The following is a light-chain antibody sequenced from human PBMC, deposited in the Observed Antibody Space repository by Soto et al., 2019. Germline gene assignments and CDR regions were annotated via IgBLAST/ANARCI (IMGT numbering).Light chain of an antibody. CDR2: GAS. J-gene: IGKJ5*01. V-gene: IGKV3-15*01. CDR3: QQYNNWPIT. CDR1: QSVSSN. Sequence: EIVMTQSPATLSVSPGERATLSCRASQSVSSNLAWYQQKPGQAPRLLIYGASSRATGIPARFRGSGSGTEFTLTISSLQSEDFAVYYCQQYNNWPITFGQGTRLEFK.